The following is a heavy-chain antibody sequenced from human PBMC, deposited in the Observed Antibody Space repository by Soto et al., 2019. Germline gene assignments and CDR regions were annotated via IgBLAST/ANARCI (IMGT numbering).Heavy chain of an antibody. J-gene: IGHJ4*02. V-gene: IGHV1-46*01. CDR1: GYTFTSYY. CDR3: ARGSRSHFDWTFTPDFDY. CDR2: INPSGGST. D-gene: IGHD3-9*01. Sequence: ASVKVSCKASGYTFTSYYMHWVRQAPGQGLEWMGIINPSGGSTSYAQKFQGRVTMTRDTSTSTVYMELSSLRSEDTAVYYCARGSRSHFDWTFTPDFDYWGQGTLVTVSS.